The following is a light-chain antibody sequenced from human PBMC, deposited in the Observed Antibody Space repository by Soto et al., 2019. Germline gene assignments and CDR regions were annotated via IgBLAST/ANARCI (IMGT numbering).Light chain of an antibody. J-gene: IGKJ2*01. V-gene: IGKV3-20*01. CDR2: GAS. CDR3: PQYDNAPQT. CDR1: QTLRRTY. Sequence: IVLMQAPGTLSLASGERATLSCRASQTLRRTYIAWYQQKPGQAPRVLIYGASKRATGIPDRFSGSGSGTDFSLTITRLEPEDFAVYYCPQYDNAPQTYGQGTKVDI.